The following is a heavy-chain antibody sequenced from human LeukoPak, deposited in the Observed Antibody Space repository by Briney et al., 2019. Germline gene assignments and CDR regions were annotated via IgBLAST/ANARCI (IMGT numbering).Heavy chain of an antibody. V-gene: IGHV3-73*01. CDR3: TRHNYDRSGYGAFDI. Sequence: GGSLRLSCATSGFSFTDYPMNWVRQAPGKGLEWVGHIRSKTNNYATADAASVKGRFTFSRDDSKNTAYIQMNSLKTEDTAVYYCTRHNYDRSGYGAFDIWGQGTMVTVSS. D-gene: IGHD3-22*01. CDR1: GFSFTDYP. CDR2: IRSKTNNYAT. J-gene: IGHJ3*02.